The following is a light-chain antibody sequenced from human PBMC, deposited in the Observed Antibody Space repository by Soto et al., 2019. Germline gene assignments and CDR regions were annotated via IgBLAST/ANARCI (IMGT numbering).Light chain of an antibody. Sequence: DIQMTQSPSSLSASVGDRVTITCQASQNINNYLNWYQQKPGRAPKLLIYAASSLQSGVPSRFSGSGSGTDFTLTISSLEPEDFAVYYCQQRSNWPPITFGQGTRLEIK. CDR1: QNINNY. CDR3: QQRSNWPPIT. V-gene: IGKV1-39*01. CDR2: AAS. J-gene: IGKJ5*01.